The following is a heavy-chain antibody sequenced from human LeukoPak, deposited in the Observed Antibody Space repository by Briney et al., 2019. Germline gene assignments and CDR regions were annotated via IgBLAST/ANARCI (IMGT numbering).Heavy chain of an antibody. CDR2: INSDGSST. D-gene: IGHD2-2*01. J-gene: IGHJ3*02. CDR1: GFTFSSYW. V-gene: IGHV3-74*01. Sequence: GGSLRLSCAASGFTFSSYWMHWVRQAPGKGLVWVPRINSDGSSTSYADSVKGRFTISRDNAKNTLYLQMNSLRAEDTAVYYCARELGYCSSTSCSANDAFDIWGQGTMVTVSS. CDR3: ARELGYCSSTSCSANDAFDI.